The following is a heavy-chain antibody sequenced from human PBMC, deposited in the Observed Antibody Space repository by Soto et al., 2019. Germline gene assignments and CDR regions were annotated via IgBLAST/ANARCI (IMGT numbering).Heavy chain of an antibody. J-gene: IGHJ5*02. CDR3: ARWVGASNWFDP. Sequence: ASVKVSCKASGYTFTGYHIHWVRQAPGQGLEWMGWINTNSGDTNYAQKFQGWVTMTRDTSIKTAYVELSRLRSDDTAVYYCARWVGASNWFDPWGQGSLVTVSS. CDR1: GYTFTGYH. D-gene: IGHD1-26*01. V-gene: IGHV1-2*04. CDR2: INTNSGDT.